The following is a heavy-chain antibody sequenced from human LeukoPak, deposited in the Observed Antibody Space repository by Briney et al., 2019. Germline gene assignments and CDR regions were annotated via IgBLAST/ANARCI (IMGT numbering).Heavy chain of an antibody. J-gene: IGHJ4*02. D-gene: IGHD3-22*01. CDR2: INHSGST. V-gene: IGHV4-34*01. Sequence: SETLSLTCAVYGGSFSGYYWSWIRQPPGKGLECIGEINHSGSTNYNPSLKSRVTISVDTSKNQFSLKLSSVTAADTAVYYCARARGYYYDSSGYDYWGQGTLVTVSS. CDR3: ARARGYYYDSSGYDY. CDR1: GGSFSGYY.